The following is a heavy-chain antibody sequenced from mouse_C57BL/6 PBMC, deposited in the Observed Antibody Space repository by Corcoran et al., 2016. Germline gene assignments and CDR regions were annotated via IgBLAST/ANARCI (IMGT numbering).Heavy chain of an antibody. V-gene: IGHV9-3*01. CDR2: INTYSGVP. CDR3: ARGAMDY. CDR1: GYTFTPYG. J-gene: IGHJ4*01. Sequence: QIQLVQSGPELKKPGETVKISCKASGYTFTPYGMSWVKQAPGKGLKWMGWINTYSGVPTYADDFKGRFAFSLETSASTAYLQINNLKNEDTATYFCARGAMDYWGQGTSVTVSS.